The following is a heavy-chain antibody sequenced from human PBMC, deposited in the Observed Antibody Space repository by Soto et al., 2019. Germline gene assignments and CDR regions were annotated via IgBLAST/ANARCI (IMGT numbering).Heavy chain of an antibody. CDR1: GFIFSDYA. CDR2: ISAGGGSP. CDR3: AKDGDFYDFGIGYYLTGHDLDD. Sequence: AGSLRLTCAASGFIFSDYAMSWVRQAPGKGLEWVSFISAGGGSPNYADSVKGRFTISRDNSKNMVYLQMNSLRAEDTAVYYCAKDGDFYDFGIGYYLTGHDLDDWGQGTQVTVSS. J-gene: IGHJ4*02. D-gene: IGHD3-3*01. V-gene: IGHV3-23*01.